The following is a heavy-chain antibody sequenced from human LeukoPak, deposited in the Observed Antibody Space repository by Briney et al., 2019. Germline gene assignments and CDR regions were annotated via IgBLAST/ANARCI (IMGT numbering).Heavy chain of an antibody. CDR1: GFTFSKDD. CDR2: IGVTGDT. Sequence: PGGSLRLSCAASGFTFSKDDFHWVRQAPGKGLEWVAAIGVTGDTYYADSVKGRFTISREDAAYSLYLQMRSLGAGDTALYYCTKEFCRSRAACAGGSYYDFWGRGALVTVSS. V-gene: IGHV3-13*01. J-gene: IGHJ2*01. D-gene: IGHD2-2*01. CDR3: TKEFCRSRAACAGGSYYDF.